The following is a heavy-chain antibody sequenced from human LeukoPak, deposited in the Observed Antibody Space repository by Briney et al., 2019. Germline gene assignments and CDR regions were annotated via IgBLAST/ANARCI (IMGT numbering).Heavy chain of an antibody. Sequence: GGSLRLSCAASGFTFSSYAMSWVRQAPGKGLEWVSAISGSGGSTYYADSVKGRFTISRDNSKNTLYLQMNSLRAEDTAVYYCAKSRKIPRWASDVFDFDYWGQGTLVTVSS. D-gene: IGHD5-24*01. J-gene: IGHJ4*02. CDR3: AKSRKIPRWASDVFDFDY. V-gene: IGHV3-23*01. CDR2: ISGSGGST. CDR1: GFTFSSYA.